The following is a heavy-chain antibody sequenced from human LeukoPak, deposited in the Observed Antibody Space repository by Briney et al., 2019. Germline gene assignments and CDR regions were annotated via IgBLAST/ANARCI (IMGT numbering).Heavy chain of an antibody. CDR3: AKDGIMHSNGPPEFDP. CDR1: GFIFRSYG. Sequence: GSLRLSCVASGFIFRSYGIHGVRQAPGKGLEGVTFIHFDGSNEYYADFVKGRFTISRDNSKNTVYLQMNSLRAGDTAVYYCAKDGIMHSNGPPEFDPWGQGTLVSVSS. V-gene: IGHV3-30*02. CDR2: IHFDGSNE. D-gene: IGHD3-16*01. J-gene: IGHJ5*02.